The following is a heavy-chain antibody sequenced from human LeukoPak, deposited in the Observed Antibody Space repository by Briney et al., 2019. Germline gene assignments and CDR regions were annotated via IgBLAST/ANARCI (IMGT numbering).Heavy chain of an antibody. CDR3: AFEKRPIDY. J-gene: IGHJ4*02. V-gene: IGHV3-23*05. Sequence: GGSLRLSCVVSGFTFSSHAMCWVRHAPGRGLERVSSIDISGDSTSYADSVKGRFTISRDNSKNTLLLQMDSLRAEDSAIYYCAFEKRPIDYWGQGTLVTVSS. CDR2: IDISGDST. CDR1: GFTFSSHA. D-gene: IGHD3-9*01.